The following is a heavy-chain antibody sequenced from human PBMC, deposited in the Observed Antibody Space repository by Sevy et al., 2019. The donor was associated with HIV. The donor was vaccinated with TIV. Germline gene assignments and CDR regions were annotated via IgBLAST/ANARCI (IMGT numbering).Heavy chain of an antibody. V-gene: IGHV4-4*07. CDR3: ARMTSGFDY. D-gene: IGHD2-2*01. CDR2: IYTSGSTT. Sequence: SETLSLTCTVSGGSISPYYWIWTRQPAGKGLEWIGRIYTSGSTTNYNPSLKSRVSMSVDTSKNQFSLKLTSVTAADTAVYYCARMTSGFDYWGQGILVTVSS. CDR1: GGSISPYY. J-gene: IGHJ4*02.